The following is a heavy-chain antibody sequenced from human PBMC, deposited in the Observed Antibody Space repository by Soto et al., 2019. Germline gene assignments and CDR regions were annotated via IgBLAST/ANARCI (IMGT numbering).Heavy chain of an antibody. V-gene: IGHV1-69*13. D-gene: IGHD1-20*01. Sequence: GASVKVSCKASGYTFTSYGISWVRQAPGQGLEWMGGIIAIYGKTNYAQKFQGRVTMTADESTSTAYMELSSLRSEDTAVYYCARARITEDAFDIWGQGTMVTVSS. CDR2: IIAIYGKT. CDR1: GYTFTSYG. J-gene: IGHJ3*02. CDR3: ARARITEDAFDI.